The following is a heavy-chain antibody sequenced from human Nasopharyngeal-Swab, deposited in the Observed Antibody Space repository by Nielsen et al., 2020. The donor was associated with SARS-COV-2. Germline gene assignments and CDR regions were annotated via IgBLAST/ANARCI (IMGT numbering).Heavy chain of an antibody. J-gene: IGHJ4*02. CDR3: HLSSGYDGYINY. CDR1: GFTFSSYW. CDR2: INRDGSGT. V-gene: IGHV3-74*01. Sequence: GESLKISCAGSGFTFSSYWMHWVRQAPGKGLMWVARINRDGSGTNYADSVKGRFTISRDNAKNTLYLQMNTLSAEDTGVYYCHLSSGYDGYINYWGQGTLVTVSS. D-gene: IGHD3-22*01.